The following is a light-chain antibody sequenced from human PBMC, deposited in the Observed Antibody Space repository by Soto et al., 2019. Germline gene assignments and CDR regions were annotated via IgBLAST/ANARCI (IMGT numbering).Light chain of an antibody. J-gene: IGKJ1*01. Sequence: DTVMSQSPASLAVSLGGRATINCKSSQRLLYRSNNKNYLAWYQHKAGQPPKLLIYWASTRDSGVPDRFSGSGSGTDCTLTINNVQAEDVAVYYCQQYYNPPWTFGQGTKVEI. CDR3: QQYYNPPWT. V-gene: IGKV4-1*01. CDR1: QRLLYRSNNKNY. CDR2: WAS.